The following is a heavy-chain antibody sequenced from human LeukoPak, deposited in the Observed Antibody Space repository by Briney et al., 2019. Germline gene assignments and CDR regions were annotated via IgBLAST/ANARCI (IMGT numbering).Heavy chain of an antibody. CDR1: GFIFSSYW. CDR2: IKQGGSEK. D-gene: IGHD3-22*01. Sequence: PGGSLRLSCAASGFIFSSYWMSWVRQAPGKGLEWVANIKQGGSEKYYVDSVKGRFTISRDNAKNSLYLQMNSLRAEDTAVYYCARAPGHGITMIVVVREYYFDYWGQGTLVTVSS. J-gene: IGHJ4*02. CDR3: ARAPGHGITMIVVVREYYFDY. V-gene: IGHV3-7*01.